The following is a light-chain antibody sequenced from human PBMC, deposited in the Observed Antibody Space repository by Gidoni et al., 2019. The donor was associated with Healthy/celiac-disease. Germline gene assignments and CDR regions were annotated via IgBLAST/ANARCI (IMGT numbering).Light chain of an antibody. CDR2: GAS. CDR3: QQNGSPPLT. J-gene: IGKJ4*01. CDR1: QSVSSTY. V-gene: IGKV3-20*01. Sequence: EIVLTQSPGTLSLSPGERATLSCRASQSVSSTYLAWYQQKPGQAPRLLIYGASSRATGIPDSFSGSGSGIDFTITISRLEPEDFAVYYWQQNGSPPLTFGGGTKVEIK.